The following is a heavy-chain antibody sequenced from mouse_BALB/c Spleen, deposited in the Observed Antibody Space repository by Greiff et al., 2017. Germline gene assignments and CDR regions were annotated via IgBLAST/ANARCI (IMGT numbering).Heavy chain of an antibody. J-gene: IGHJ2*01. D-gene: IGHD2-3*01. CDR3: ARKGWGNYLDY. V-gene: IGHV1-69*02. CDR2: IDPSDSYT. CDR1: GYTFTSYW. Sequence: QVQLQQSGAELVKPGASVKLSCKASGYTFTSYWMHWVKQRPGQGLEWIGEIDPSDSYTNYNQKFKGKATLTVDKSSSTAYMQLSSLTSEDSAVYYCARKGWGNYLDYWGQGTTLTVSS.